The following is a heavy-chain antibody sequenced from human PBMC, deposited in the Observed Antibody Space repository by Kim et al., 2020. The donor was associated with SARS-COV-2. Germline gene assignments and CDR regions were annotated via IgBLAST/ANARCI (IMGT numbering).Heavy chain of an antibody. D-gene: IGHD4-17*01. CDR2: T. CDR3: ASTYGDYEGDY. V-gene: IGHV5-10-1*01. Sequence: TNYSPSFQGHVTISADKSISTAYLQWSSLKASDTAMYYCASTYGDYEGDYWGQGTLVTVSS. J-gene: IGHJ4*02.